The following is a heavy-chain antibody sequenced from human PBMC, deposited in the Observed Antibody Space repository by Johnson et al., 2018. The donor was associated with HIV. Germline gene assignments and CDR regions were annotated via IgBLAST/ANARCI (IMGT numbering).Heavy chain of an antibody. V-gene: IGHV3-23*04. Sequence: VQLVESGGGLVQPGGSLRLSCAASGFTFSIYAMIWVRQAPGKGLEWVSAISDSGGGTYSADSVKGRFTISRDNAKNSLYLQMNSLRVEDTALYYCARLMAARTLDDAFDLWGQGTMVTVSS. D-gene: IGHD6-13*01. CDR3: ARLMAARTLDDAFDL. CDR1: GFTFSIYA. CDR2: ISDSGGGT. J-gene: IGHJ3*01.